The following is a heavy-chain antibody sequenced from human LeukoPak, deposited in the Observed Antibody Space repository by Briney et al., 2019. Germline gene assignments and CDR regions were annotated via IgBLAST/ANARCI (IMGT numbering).Heavy chain of an antibody. Sequence: GGSLRLSCAASGFTFTSYAMSWVRQAPGKGLEWVSTISGSGGNTYYADSLKGRFTISRDNSKNTLYLQMNSLRAEDTAVYYCAKGATTPKPYYFDYWGQGTLVTVSS. J-gene: IGHJ4*02. V-gene: IGHV3-23*01. CDR3: AKGATTPKPYYFDY. CDR2: ISGSGGNT. D-gene: IGHD1-14*01. CDR1: GFTFTSYA.